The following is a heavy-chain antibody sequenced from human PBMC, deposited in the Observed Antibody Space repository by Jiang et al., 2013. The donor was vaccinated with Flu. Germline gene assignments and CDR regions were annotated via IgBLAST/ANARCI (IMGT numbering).Heavy chain of an antibody. CDR3: ARHWDAYNSRLGFDY. D-gene: IGHD5-24*01. V-gene: IGHV5-51*01. CDR2: IYPVDSDT. Sequence: SLKISCKGSGYSFTSYWIGWVRQMPGKGLEWMGIIYPVDSDTRYSPSFQGQVTISADKSISTAYLQWSSLKASDTAMYYCARHWDAYNSRLGFDYWGQGTLVTVSS. CDR1: GYSFTSYW. J-gene: IGHJ4*02.